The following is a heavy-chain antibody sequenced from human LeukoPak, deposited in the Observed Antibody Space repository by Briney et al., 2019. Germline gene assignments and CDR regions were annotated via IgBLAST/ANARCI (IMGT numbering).Heavy chain of an antibody. J-gene: IGHJ3*02. D-gene: IGHD5-18*01. V-gene: IGHV1-69*05. CDR1: GGTFSSYA. CDR3: ARDQRGYSYGHDAFDI. CDR2: IIPIFGTA. Sequence: ASVKVSCKASGGTFSSYAISWVRQAPGQGLEWMGRIIPIFGTANYAQKFQGRVTITTDESTSTAYMGVSSLRSEDTAVYYCARDQRGYSYGHDAFDIWGQGTMVTVSS.